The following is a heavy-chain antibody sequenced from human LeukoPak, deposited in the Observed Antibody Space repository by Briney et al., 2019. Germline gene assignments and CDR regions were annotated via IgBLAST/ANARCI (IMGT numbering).Heavy chain of an antibody. J-gene: IGHJ4*02. CDR3: ARGDIVVVPAALYYFDY. CDR1: GGSFSGYY. CDR2: INHSGST. Sequence: PSETLSLTCAVNGGSFSGYYWSWIRQPPGKGLEWIGEINHSGSTNYNPSLKSRVTISVDTSKNQFSLKLSSVTAADTAVYYCARGDIVVVPAALYYFDYWGQGTLVTVSS. D-gene: IGHD2-2*01. V-gene: IGHV4-34*01.